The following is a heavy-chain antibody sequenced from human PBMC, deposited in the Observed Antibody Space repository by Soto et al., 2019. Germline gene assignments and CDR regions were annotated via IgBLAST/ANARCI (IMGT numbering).Heavy chain of an antibody. CDR1: GFTVSSNY. CDR2: IYSGGST. CDR3: ARDQRIQLWSPDAFDI. D-gene: IGHD5-18*01. V-gene: IGHV3-66*01. Sequence: GGSLRLSCAASGFTVSSNYMSWVRQAPGKGLEWVSVIYSGGSTYYADSVKGRFTISRDNSKNTLYLQMNSLRAEDTAVYYCARDQRIQLWSPDAFDIWGQGTMVTVSS. J-gene: IGHJ3*02.